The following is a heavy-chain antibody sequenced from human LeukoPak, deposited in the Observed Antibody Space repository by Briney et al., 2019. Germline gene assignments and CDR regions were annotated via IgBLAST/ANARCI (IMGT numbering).Heavy chain of an antibody. D-gene: IGHD3-22*01. V-gene: IGHV4-34*01. Sequence: PSETLSLTCAVYGGSFSGYYWSWIRQPPGKGLEWIGEINHSGSTNYNPSLKSRVTISVDTSKNQFSLKLSSVTAADTAVYYCARDQGSYYDSSGYYSDYWGQGTLVTVSS. J-gene: IGHJ4*02. CDR2: INHSGST. CDR3: ARDQGSYYDSSGYYSDY. CDR1: GGSFSGYY.